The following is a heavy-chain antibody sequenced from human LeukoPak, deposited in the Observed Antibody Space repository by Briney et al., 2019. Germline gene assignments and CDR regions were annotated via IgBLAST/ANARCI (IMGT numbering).Heavy chain of an antibody. CDR2: IESNGLT. J-gene: IGHJ5*01. CDR1: GFVFHGYS. Sequence: GGSLRLSCVGSGFVFHGYSMTWVRQAPGKGLEWVSRIESNGLTLYADSVRDRFTISRDNGKNTIYLQMNSLRVDDTAIYYCAKAATYFYGSVTYDWFESWGQGTLVTVSS. CDR3: AKAATYFYGSVTYDWFES. D-gene: IGHD3-10*01. V-gene: IGHV3-74*01.